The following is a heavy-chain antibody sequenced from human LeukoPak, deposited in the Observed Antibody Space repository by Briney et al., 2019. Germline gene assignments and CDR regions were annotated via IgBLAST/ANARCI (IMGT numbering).Heavy chain of an antibody. D-gene: IGHD5-18*01. CDR1: GFTFGSYG. J-gene: IGHJ4*02. Sequence: GGSLRLSCAASGFTFGSYGMHWVRQTPGKGLEWVAVIWYDGSNKYYADSVKGRFTISRDNSKNTLYLQMNSLRAEDTAVYYCAKDEDTATFDYWGQGTLVIVSS. CDR2: IWYDGSNK. CDR3: AKDEDTATFDY. V-gene: IGHV3-33*06.